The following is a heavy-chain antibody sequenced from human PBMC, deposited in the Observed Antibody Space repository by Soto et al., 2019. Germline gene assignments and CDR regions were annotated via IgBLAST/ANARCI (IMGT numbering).Heavy chain of an antibody. J-gene: IGHJ4*02. CDR2: INSDGSST. CDR3: ARDRYSSGWYIIDY. D-gene: IGHD6-19*01. V-gene: IGHV3-74*01. Sequence: GGSLRLSCAASGFTFSSYWMHWVRQAPGKGLVWVSRINSDGSSTSYADSVKGRFTISRDNAKNTLNLQMNSLRAEDTAVYYCARDRYSSGWYIIDYWGQGTLVTVSS. CDR1: GFTFSSYW.